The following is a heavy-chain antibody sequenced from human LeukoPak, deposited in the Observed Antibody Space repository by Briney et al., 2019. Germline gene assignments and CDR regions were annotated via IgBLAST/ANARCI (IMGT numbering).Heavy chain of an antibody. CDR1: GGSISSYY. CDR3: ARDPARVEYYFDY. V-gene: IGHV4-59*01. CDR2: IYYSGST. Sequence: SETLSLTCTVSGGSISSYYWSWIRQPPGKGLEWIGYIYYSGSTNYNPSLKSRVTISVDTSKNQFSLKLSSVTAADTAVYYWARDPARVEYYFDYWGQGTLVTVSS. J-gene: IGHJ4*02.